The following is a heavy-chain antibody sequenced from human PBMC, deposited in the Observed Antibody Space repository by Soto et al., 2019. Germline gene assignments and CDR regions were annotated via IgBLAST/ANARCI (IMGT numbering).Heavy chain of an antibody. D-gene: IGHD3-3*01. J-gene: IGHJ6*02. CDR3: AREGRSGPYYYHGMDV. CDR2: IIPIFGTA. CDR1: GGTFSSYA. V-gene: IGHV1-69*12. Sequence: QVQLVQSGAEVKKPGSSVKVSCKASGGTFSSYAITWVRQAPGQGLEWMGGIIPIFGTANYAQKFQGRVTIHADETTSTAYMELSSLRSEDTAVYYCAREGRSGPYYYHGMDVWGQGTTVTVSS.